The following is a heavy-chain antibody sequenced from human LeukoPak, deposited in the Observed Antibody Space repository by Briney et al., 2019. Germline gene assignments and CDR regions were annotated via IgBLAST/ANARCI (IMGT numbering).Heavy chain of an antibody. CDR3: ARVRRLQGNRVDY. CDR1: GFTFSSYS. D-gene: IGHD4-11*01. J-gene: IGHJ4*02. CDR2: ISSSSSYI. V-gene: IGHV3-21*01. Sequence: GGSLRLSCAASGFTFSSYSMNWVRQAPGKGLEWVSSISSSSSYIYYAGSVKGRFTISRDNAKNSLYLQMNSLRAEDTAVYYCARVRRLQGNRVDYWGQGTLVTVSS.